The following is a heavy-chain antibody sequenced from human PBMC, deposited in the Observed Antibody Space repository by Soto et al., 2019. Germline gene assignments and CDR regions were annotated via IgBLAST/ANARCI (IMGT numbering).Heavy chain of an antibody. Sequence: QVQLVQSGAEVKKPGASVKVSCKASGYTFTGYYMHWVRQAPGQGLEWMGWINPNSGGTNYAQKFQGWVTMTRDTSISTADMELSRLRSDDTAVYYCARDLEMIAVAGTPIDAFDIWGQGTMVTVSS. CDR1: GYTFTGYY. CDR2: INPNSGGT. D-gene: IGHD6-19*01. J-gene: IGHJ3*02. CDR3: ARDLEMIAVAGTPIDAFDI. V-gene: IGHV1-2*04.